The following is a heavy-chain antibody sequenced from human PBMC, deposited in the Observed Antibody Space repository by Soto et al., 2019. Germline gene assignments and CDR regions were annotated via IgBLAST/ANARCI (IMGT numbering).Heavy chain of an antibody. CDR1: GFTFSSYA. Sequence: QVQLVESGGSVIQPGRSLRLSCEASGFTFSSYAMHWVRQAPGKGLEWLAVVWFDEKNKYYADSVKGRFTISRDNSKNRLYLQMNSLRAEDTAVYYCARDRSRYCSGGTCYPFDNWGQGTLDAVSS. J-gene: IGHJ4*02. D-gene: IGHD2-15*01. V-gene: IGHV3-33*01. CDR2: VWFDEKNK. CDR3: ARDRSRYCSGGTCYPFDN.